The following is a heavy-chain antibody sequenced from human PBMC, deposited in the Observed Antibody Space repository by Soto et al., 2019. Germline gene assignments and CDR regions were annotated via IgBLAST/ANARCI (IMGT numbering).Heavy chain of an antibody. V-gene: IGHV1-69*12. D-gene: IGHD3-22*01. CDR2: IIPIFGTA. CDR1: GGTFSSYA. Sequence: QVQLVQSGAEVKKPGSSVKVSCKASGGTFSSYAISWVRQAPGQGLEWMGGIIPIFGTANYAQKFQGRVTITADESTSXAYMELSSLRSEDTAVYYCARDINDYDSYYHAFDIWGQGTMVTVSS. CDR3: ARDINDYDSYYHAFDI. J-gene: IGHJ3*02.